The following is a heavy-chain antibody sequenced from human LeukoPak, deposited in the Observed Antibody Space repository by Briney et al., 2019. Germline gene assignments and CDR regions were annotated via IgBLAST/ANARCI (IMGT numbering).Heavy chain of an antibody. Sequence: ASVKVSCKASGYTFTSYFMHWVRQAPGQGLEWMGIINPSGGSTNYAQKFQGRVTMTRDTSTSTVYMELSSLRPEDTAVYYCARAHYYDSSDYGGIEHWGQGTLVTVSS. CDR3: ARAHYYDSSDYGGIEH. D-gene: IGHD3-22*01. V-gene: IGHV1-46*01. CDR2: INPSGGST. CDR1: GYTFTSYF. J-gene: IGHJ1*01.